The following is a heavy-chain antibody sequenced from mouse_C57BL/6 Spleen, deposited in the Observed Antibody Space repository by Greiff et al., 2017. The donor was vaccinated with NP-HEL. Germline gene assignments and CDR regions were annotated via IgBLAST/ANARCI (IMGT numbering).Heavy chain of an antibody. CDR3: ARPGYYYGSSSYYFDY. CDR1: GFTFSDYG. Sequence: EVQVVESGGGLVKPGGSLKLSCAASGFTFSDYGMHWVRQAPEQGLEWVAYISSGSSTIYYAETVKGRFTISRDNAKNTLFLQMTSLRSEDTAMYYCARPGYYYGSSSYYFDYWGQVTTLTVSS. V-gene: IGHV5-17*01. CDR2: ISSGSSTI. D-gene: IGHD1-1*01. J-gene: IGHJ2*01.